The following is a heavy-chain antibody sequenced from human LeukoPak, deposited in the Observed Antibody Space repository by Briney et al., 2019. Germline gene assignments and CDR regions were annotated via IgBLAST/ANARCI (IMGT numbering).Heavy chain of an antibody. J-gene: IGHJ4*02. D-gene: IGHD3-3*01. CDR3: ARDPGVVAFHYFDF. Sequence: GGSLRLSREASGFTFSSHAMAWVRQAPGKGLEWVSAIGGLGGSTYYADSVKGRFTISRGNSKNTVYLEMNSLRAEDTALYYCARDPGVVAFHYFDFWGQGILVTVSS. CDR1: GFTFSSHA. V-gene: IGHV3-23*01. CDR2: IGGLGGST.